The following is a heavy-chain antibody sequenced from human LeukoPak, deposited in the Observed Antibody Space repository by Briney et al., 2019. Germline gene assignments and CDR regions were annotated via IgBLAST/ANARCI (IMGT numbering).Heavy chain of an antibody. J-gene: IGHJ4*02. D-gene: IGHD3-9*01. Sequence: GGSLRLSCAASGFTFSIYSKSWVRQAPGKGLEWVANIKQDGSEKYYVDSVKGRYTISRDNAKHSLYLQMNSVRAEDTAVYFCARPGWDKINAQGYWGQGTLVTVSS. CDR1: GFTFSIYS. CDR2: IKQDGSEK. CDR3: ARPGWDKINAQGY. V-gene: IGHV3-7*01.